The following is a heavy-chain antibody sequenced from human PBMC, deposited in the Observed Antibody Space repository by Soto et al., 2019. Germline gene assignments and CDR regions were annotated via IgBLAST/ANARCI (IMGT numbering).Heavy chain of an antibody. CDR3: AREAYYGSGSPNLDY. Sequence: GGSLRLSCAASGFTFSSYAMHWVRQAPGKGLEWVAVISYDGSNKYYADSVKGRFTISRDNSKNTLYLQMNSLRAEDTAVYYCAREAYYGSGSPNLDYWGQGTLVTVSS. J-gene: IGHJ4*02. CDR1: GFTFSSYA. D-gene: IGHD3-10*01. V-gene: IGHV3-30-3*01. CDR2: ISYDGSNK.